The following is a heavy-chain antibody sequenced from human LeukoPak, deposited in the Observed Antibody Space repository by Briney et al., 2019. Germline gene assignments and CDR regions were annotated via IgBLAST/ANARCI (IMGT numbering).Heavy chain of an antibody. CDR2: INTNTGNP. CDR3: ARGDYYDSSGYYLTGTGQIDY. Sequence: ASVKVSCKASGGTFSSYSISWVRQAPGQGLEWMGWINTNTGNPTYAQGFTGRFVFSLDTSVSTAYLQISSLKAEGTAVYYCARGDYYDSSGYYLTGTGQIDYWGQGTLVTVSS. J-gene: IGHJ4*02. D-gene: IGHD3-22*01. CDR1: GGTFSSYS. V-gene: IGHV7-4-1*02.